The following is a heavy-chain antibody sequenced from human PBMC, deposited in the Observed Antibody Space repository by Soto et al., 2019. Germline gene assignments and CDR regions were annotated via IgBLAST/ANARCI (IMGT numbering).Heavy chain of an antibody. V-gene: IGHV1-46*01. CDR1: GCTFTSYY. D-gene: IGHD2-21*01. J-gene: IGHJ6*02. CDR2: INPSGGST. CDR3: AREGRGVKVIDYYGMDV. Sequence: ASVKVSCKASGCTFTSYYMHWVRQAPGQGLEWMGIINPSGGSTSYAQKFQGRVTMTRDTSTSTVYMELSSLRSEDTAVYYCAREGRGVKVIDYYGMDVWGQGTTVTVSS.